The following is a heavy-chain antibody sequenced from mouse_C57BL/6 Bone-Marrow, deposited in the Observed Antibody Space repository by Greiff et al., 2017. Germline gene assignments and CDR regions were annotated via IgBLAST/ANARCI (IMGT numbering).Heavy chain of an antibody. CDR2: INPSNGGT. J-gene: IGHJ3*01. CDR3: ARRCGNYAWFAY. Sequence: QVHVKQPGTELVTPGASVKLSCKASGYTFTSYWMHWVKQRPGQGLEWIGNINPSNGGTNYNEKFKSKATMTVDKSSSTAYMQLSSLTSEDSAVYYCARRCGNYAWFAYWGQGTLVTVAA. D-gene: IGHD2-1*01. V-gene: IGHV1-53*01. CDR1: GYTFTSYW.